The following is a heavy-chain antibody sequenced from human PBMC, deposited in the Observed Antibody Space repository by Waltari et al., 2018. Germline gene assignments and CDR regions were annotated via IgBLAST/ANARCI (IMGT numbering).Heavy chain of an antibody. V-gene: IGHV1-3*01. CDR2: INAGNGNT. Sequence: QVQLVQSGAEVKKPGASVKVSCKASGYTFTSYAMHWVRQAPGQRLEWMGWINAGNGNTKYSQKFQGRVTITRDTSASTAYMELSSLRSEDTAVYYCASPSYCGGDCYPHDAFDIWGQGTMVTVSS. D-gene: IGHD2-21*01. CDR1: GYTFTSYA. J-gene: IGHJ3*02. CDR3: ASPSYCGGDCYPHDAFDI.